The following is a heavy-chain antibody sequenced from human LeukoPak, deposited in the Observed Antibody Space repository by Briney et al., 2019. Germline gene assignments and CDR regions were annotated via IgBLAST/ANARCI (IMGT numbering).Heavy chain of an antibody. D-gene: IGHD4-17*01. Sequence: GGSLRLPCAASGFTFSSYAMAWVHQAPGKGLEWVSHILGSGGSTYYADSVKGRFTTSRDNSKNTLYLKMNSLRPEDTAVYYCAKVKYDYGDPVGWFDPWGQGSLVTVSS. CDR2: ILGSGGST. J-gene: IGHJ5*02. CDR3: AKVKYDYGDPVGWFDP. CDR1: GFTFSSYA. V-gene: IGHV3-23*01.